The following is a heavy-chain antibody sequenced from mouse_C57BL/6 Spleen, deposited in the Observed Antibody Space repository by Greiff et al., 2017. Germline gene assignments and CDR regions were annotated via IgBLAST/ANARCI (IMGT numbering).Heavy chain of an antibody. CDR3: ARADYGGYYAMDY. CDR1: GYAFSSYW. J-gene: IGHJ4*01. CDR2: IYPGDGDT. Sequence: VQGVESGAELVKPGASVKISCKASGYAFSSYWMNWVKQRPGKGLEWIGQIYPGDGDTNYNGKFKGKATLTADKSSSTAYMQLSSLTSEDSAVYFCARADYGGYYAMDYWGQGTSVTVSS. D-gene: IGHD1-1*01. V-gene: IGHV1-80*01.